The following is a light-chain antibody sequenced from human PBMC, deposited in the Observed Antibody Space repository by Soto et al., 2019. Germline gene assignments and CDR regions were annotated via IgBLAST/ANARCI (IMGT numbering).Light chain of an antibody. CDR3: LLYSXXALHWV. CDR2: XXS. CDR1: TGXXXSGHY. J-gene: IGLJ3*02. Sequence: QAVVTQEPSLTVSPGGTVXLTCGXSTGXXXSGHYPYWXQXXXXHAPRTLIYXXSKKHSWXPARFSGXLLGGKAALTLSGVXPEDEAEXXCLLYSXXALHWVXGXGTXLTVL. V-gene: IGLV7-46*01.